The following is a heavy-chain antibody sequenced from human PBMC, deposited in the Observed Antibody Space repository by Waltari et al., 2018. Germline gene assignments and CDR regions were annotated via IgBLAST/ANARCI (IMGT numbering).Heavy chain of an antibody. CDR3: ARPSTIFGVVTIPSDFDY. CDR1: AYSFTSYW. V-gene: IGHV5-51*01. D-gene: IGHD3-3*01. CDR2: TYPGDSDT. J-gene: IGHJ4*02. Sequence: EVQLVQSGAEVKKPGESLKISCKGSAYSFTSYWIGWVRQMPGKGLEWMGITYPGDSDTRYSPSFQGQVTISADKSISTAYLQWSSLKASDTAMYYCARPSTIFGVVTIPSDFDYWGQGTLVTVSS.